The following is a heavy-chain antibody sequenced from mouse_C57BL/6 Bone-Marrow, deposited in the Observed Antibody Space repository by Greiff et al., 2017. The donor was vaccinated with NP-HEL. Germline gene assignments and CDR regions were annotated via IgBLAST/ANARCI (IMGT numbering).Heavy chain of an antibody. Sequence: QVQLQQPGAELVKPGASVKLSCKASGYTFTSYWMHWVKQRPGQGLEWIGMIHPNSGSTNYNEKFKSKATLTVDKSSSTAYMQLSSLTSEDSAVYYCARLGITTVPPIDYWGQGTLVTVSA. CDR2: IHPNSGST. CDR1: GYTFTSYW. CDR3: ARLGITTVPPIDY. J-gene: IGHJ3*01. V-gene: IGHV1-64*01. D-gene: IGHD1-1*01.